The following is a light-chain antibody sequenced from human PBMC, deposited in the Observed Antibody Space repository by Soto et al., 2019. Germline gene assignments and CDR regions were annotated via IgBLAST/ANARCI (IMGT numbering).Light chain of an antibody. CDR2: GTS. CDR3: QQYGSSSWT. J-gene: IGKJ1*01. Sequence: EIVLTQSPGTLSLSPGERATLSCRASQSVSSSYLAWYQQKPGQAPRLLIYGTSSRATAIPDRFSGSGSGTDFTLTISGLEPEDFAVDYCQQYGSSSWTFGQGTKVEIK. V-gene: IGKV3-20*01. CDR1: QSVSSSY.